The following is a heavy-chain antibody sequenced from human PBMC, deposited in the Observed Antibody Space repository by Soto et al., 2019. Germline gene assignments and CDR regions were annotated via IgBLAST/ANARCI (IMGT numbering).Heavy chain of an antibody. V-gene: IGHV3-23*01. J-gene: IGHJ4*02. CDR2: SVFSGRLT. CDR3: ANILVGQWLVPGGY. Sequence: EVQILESGGALIQPGGSLRLSCAAPGLTSSMTWAGQAPGKGLEWVSASVFSGRLTYYADSVKGRFTIFRDTSVNTLFLQMNSLRTEDTAVYYCANILVGQWLVPGGYWGPGTLVTVSS. CDR1: GLTSS. D-gene: IGHD6-19*01.